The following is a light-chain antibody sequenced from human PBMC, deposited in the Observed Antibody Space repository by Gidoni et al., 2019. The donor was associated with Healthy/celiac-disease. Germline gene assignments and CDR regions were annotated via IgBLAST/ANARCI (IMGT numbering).Light chain of an antibody. CDR2: DVR. V-gene: IGLV2-14*03. CDR3: SSYTSSSARV. Sequence: QSALTQPASVSGSPGQSITIPCTGTSSDVGGYNYVSGYQQHPGKAPKLMIFDVRNRPSGVSNRFPGSKSGNPASLTNSGLQGEDEADYYCSSYTSSSARVFGTGTKVTVL. CDR1: SSDVGGYNY. J-gene: IGLJ1*01.